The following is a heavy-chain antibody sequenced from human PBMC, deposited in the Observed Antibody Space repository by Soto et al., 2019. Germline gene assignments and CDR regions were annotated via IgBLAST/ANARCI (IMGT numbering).Heavy chain of an antibody. CDR3: AGRPGSSPTYFDY. CDR2: ISAGGGST. CDR1: GITFRSHA. V-gene: IGHV3-23*01. Sequence: EVQLLESGGGVVQPGGSLRLSCATSGITFRSHAMGWVRQTPGKGLEWVSGISAGGGSTYYADSVKGRFTISTDTSKNMLSLQMGSLRAEDTALYYCAGRPGSSPTYFDYWGQGTLVTVSS. J-gene: IGHJ4*02. D-gene: IGHD6-6*01.